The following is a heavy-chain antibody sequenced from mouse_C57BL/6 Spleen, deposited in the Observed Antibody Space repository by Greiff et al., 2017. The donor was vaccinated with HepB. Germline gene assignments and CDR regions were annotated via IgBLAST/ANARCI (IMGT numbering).Heavy chain of an antibody. V-gene: IGHV6-3*01. J-gene: IGHJ3*01. Sequence: EVKLMESGGGLVQPGGSMKLSCVASGFTFSNYWMNWVRQSPEKGLEWVAQIRLKSDNYATHYAESVKGRFTISRDDSKSSVDLKMNNLRAEDTGIYYCTVDGYYVFAYWGQGTLVTVSA. CDR1: GFTFSNYW. CDR3: TVDGYYVFAY. D-gene: IGHD2-3*01. CDR2: IRLKSDNYAT.